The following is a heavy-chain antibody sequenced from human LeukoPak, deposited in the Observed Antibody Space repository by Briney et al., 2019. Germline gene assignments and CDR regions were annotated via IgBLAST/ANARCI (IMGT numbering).Heavy chain of an antibody. D-gene: IGHD6-6*01. Sequence: SETLSLTCAVYGGSFSGYYWSWIRQPPGKGLEWIGSIYYSGSTNYNPSLKSRVTISVDTSKDQFSLKLSSVTAADTAVYYCATQIAADNWFDPWGQGTLVTVSS. CDR3: ATQIAADNWFDP. CDR1: GGSFSGYY. J-gene: IGHJ5*02. V-gene: IGHV4-59*01. CDR2: IYYSGST.